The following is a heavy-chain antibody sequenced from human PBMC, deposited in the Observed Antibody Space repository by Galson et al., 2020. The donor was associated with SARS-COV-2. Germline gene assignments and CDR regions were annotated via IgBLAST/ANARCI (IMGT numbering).Heavy chain of an antibody. CDR3: ARARVITIFGVVINRDAFDI. D-gene: IGHD3-3*01. CDR1: SGSFSGFY. CDR2: INHSGST. V-gene: IGHV4-34*01. J-gene: IGHJ3*02. Sequence: TLSLTCAVYSGSFSGFYWSWIRQPPEKGLEWIGEINHSGSTNYSPSLKSRVTMSVDTSKNQFSLKLSSVTAADTAVYYCARARVITIFGVVINRDAFDIWGQGTMVTVSS.